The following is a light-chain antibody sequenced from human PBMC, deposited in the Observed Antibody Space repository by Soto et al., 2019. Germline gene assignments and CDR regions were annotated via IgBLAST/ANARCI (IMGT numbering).Light chain of an antibody. CDR2: EVS. V-gene: IGLV2-8*01. CDR1: SSDVGGYNY. Sequence: TSSDVGGYNYVSWYQQHPGKAPKLMIYEVSERPSGVPDRFSGSKSGNTASLTVSGLQADDEADYYCSSYSGTNYHYVFGTGTKVTVL. J-gene: IGLJ1*01. CDR3: SSYSGTNYHYV.